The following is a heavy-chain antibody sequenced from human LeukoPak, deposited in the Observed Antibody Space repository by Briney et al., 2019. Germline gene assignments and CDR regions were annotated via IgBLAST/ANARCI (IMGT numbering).Heavy chain of an antibody. J-gene: IGHJ4*02. V-gene: IGHV4-59*01. D-gene: IGHD3-10*01. CDR1: GDSIRNYY. Sequence: SETLSLTCSISGDSIRNYYWSWIRQPPGKGLEWIGYIYHSGNTNYNPSLKSRVTMSIDTPKNQFSLNLSSVTAADTTIYYCARGNYGSGSYYVVDFDYWGQGTLVTVSS. CDR2: IYHSGNT. CDR3: ARGNYGSGSYYVVDFDY.